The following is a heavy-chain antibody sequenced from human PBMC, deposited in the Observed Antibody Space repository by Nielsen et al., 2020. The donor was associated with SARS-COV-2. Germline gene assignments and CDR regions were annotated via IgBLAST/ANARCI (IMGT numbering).Heavy chain of an antibody. D-gene: IGHD3-10*01. J-gene: IGHJ3*02. CDR3: AHRSSLRGVIIFGYAFDI. CDR1: GFSLSTSGVG. Sequence: SGPTLVQPTPTLTLTCTFSGFSLSTSGVGVGWIRQPPGKALEWLALIYWDDDKRYSPSLKSRLTITKDTSKNQVVLTMTNMDPVDTATYYCAHRSSLRGVIIFGYAFDIWGQGTMVTVSS. CDR2: IYWDDDK. V-gene: IGHV2-5*02.